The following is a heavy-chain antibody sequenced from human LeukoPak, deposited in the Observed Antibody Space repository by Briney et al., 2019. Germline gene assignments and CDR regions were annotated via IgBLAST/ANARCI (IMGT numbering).Heavy chain of an antibody. CDR1: GFTFGDYA. CDR2: IRSKAYGGTT. D-gene: IGHD5-18*01. V-gene: IGHV3-49*04. J-gene: IGHJ4*02. CDR3: TRVLRRGYSYGYDY. Sequence: PGGSLRLSCTASGFTFGDYAMSWVRQAPGKGLEWVGFIRSKAYGGTTEYAASVKGRFTISRDDSKSIAYLQMNSLKTEDTAVYYCTRVLRRGYSYGYDYWGQGTLVTVSS.